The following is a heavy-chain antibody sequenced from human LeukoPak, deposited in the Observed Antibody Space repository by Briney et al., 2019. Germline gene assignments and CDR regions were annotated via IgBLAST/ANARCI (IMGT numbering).Heavy chain of an antibody. V-gene: IGHV3-15*07. J-gene: IGHJ4*02. D-gene: IGHD3-3*02. CDR3: TTGIRGD. CDR2: IQSKTDGGKT. CDR1: GFIVTNAW. Sequence: GGSLRLSCAASGFIVTNAWMNWVRQAPGRGLEWVGRIQSKTDGGKTDYAAPVKGRFTISRDDSKNTLYLQMNSLKTEDTAIYYCTTGIRGDWGQGTLVTVSS.